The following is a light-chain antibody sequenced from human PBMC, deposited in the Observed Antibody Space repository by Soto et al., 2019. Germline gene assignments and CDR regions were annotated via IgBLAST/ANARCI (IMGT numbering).Light chain of an antibody. CDR2: DVN. V-gene: IGLV2-14*01. CDR1: SSDIGGYNY. Sequence: QSVLTQPASVSGSPGQSITISCTGTSSDIGGYNYVSWYQKHPGKAPKLMIYDVNNRPSGVSNRFSGSKSGNTASLTISGLQAEDEADYYCSSYTSSTTLVFGGGTKLTVI. J-gene: IGLJ2*01. CDR3: SSYTSSTTLV.